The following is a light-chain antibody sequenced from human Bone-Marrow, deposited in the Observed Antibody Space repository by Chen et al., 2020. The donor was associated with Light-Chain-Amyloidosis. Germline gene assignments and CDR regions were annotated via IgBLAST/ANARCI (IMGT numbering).Light chain of an antibody. CDR1: QSVSSY. CDR2: DAS. V-gene: IGKV3-11*02. Sequence: EIVLTQSPATLSLSPGERATLSCRASQSVSSYLAWYQQKPGQAPRLLIYDASNRATGIPARFGGRGSGRAFTLTISGLEPGDIAVYYCQQRSNWTPYTFGQGTKLDI. CDR3: QQRSNWTPYT. J-gene: IGKJ2*01.